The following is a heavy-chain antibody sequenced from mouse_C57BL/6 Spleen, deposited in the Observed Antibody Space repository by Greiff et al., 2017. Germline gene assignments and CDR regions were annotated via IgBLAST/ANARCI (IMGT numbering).Heavy chain of an antibody. D-gene: IGHD4-1*01. Sequence: VQLQQPGPGMVKPSQSLSLTCTVTGYSITSGYDWHWIRHFPGNKLEWMGYISYSGSTNYNPYLKSRISITHDSSKNHFFLRLNSVTTDDTATYYCARGNWDDAMDYWGQGTSVTVSS. V-gene: IGHV3-1*01. J-gene: IGHJ4*01. CDR3: ARGNWDDAMDY. CDR2: ISYSGST. CDR1: GYSITSGYD.